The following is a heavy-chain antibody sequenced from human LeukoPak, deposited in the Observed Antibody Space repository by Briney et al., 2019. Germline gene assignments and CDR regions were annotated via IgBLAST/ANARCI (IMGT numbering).Heavy chain of an antibody. CDR3: ARDYYGSGRNMFDL. CDR2: IYYSGST. Sequence: SETLSLTSTVSGGSISSHYWSWIRQPPGKGLEWIGYIYYSGSTNYNPSLKSRVTISVDTSKNQCSLKLSSVTAADTAVYYCARDYYGSGRNMFDLWGQGTLVTVSS. J-gene: IGHJ5*02. D-gene: IGHD3-10*01. CDR1: GGSISSHY. V-gene: IGHV4-59*11.